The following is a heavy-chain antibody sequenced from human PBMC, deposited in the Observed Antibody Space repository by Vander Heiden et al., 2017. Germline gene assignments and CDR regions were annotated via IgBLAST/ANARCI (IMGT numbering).Heavy chain of an antibody. Sequence: EMLLVESGGGLVKPGGSLRLWCAASVVTFSRYSMNWVRQAPGKGLEWVSSISSSSSYIYYADSVKGRFTISRDNAKNSLYLQMNSLRAEDTAVYYCARGSSGLHFDYWGQGTLVTVSS. D-gene: IGHD6-19*01. CDR2: ISSSSSYI. V-gene: IGHV3-21*01. J-gene: IGHJ4*02. CDR1: VVTFSRYS. CDR3: ARGSSGLHFDY.